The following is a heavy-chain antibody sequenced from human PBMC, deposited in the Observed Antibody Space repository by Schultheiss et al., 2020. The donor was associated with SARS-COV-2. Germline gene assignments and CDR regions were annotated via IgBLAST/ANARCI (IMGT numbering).Heavy chain of an antibody. V-gene: IGHV3-48*04. CDR3: ARSHPSSGWAHDAFDI. D-gene: IGHD6-19*01. J-gene: IGHJ3*02. CDR2: ISSSSNPI. Sequence: GGSLRLSCAASGFTFNNYSMNWVRQAPGKGLEWVSYISSSSNPIYYADSVKGRFTISRDNAKNSLYLQMNSLRAEDTAVYYCARSHPSSGWAHDAFDIWGQGTMVTVSS. CDR1: GFTFNNYS.